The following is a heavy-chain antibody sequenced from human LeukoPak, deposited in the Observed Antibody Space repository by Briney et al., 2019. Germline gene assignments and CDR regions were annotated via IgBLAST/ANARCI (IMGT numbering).Heavy chain of an antibody. V-gene: IGHV4-39*01. Sequence: PSETLSLTCTVSGGFISSSSYYWGWIRQPPGKGLEWIGSIYYSGSTYYNPSLKSRVTISVDTSKNQFSLKLSSVTAADTAVYYCARQLLWFGELADYWGQGTLVTVSS. D-gene: IGHD3-10*01. CDR2: IYYSGST. J-gene: IGHJ4*02. CDR1: GGFISSSSYY. CDR3: ARQLLWFGELADY.